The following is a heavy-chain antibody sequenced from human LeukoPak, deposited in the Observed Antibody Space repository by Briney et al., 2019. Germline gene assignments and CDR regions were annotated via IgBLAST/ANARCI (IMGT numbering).Heavy chain of an antibody. J-gene: IGHJ4*02. V-gene: IGHV3-21*01. Sequence: GGSLRLSCAASGFTFSSYSMNWVRQAPGKGLEWVSSISSSSSYIYYADSVKGRFTISRDNAKHSLYLQMNSLRAEDTAVYYCAAYYYDSSGYYPYFDYWGQGTLVTVSS. D-gene: IGHD3-22*01. CDR1: GFTFSSYS. CDR3: AAYYYDSSGYYPYFDY. CDR2: ISSSSSYI.